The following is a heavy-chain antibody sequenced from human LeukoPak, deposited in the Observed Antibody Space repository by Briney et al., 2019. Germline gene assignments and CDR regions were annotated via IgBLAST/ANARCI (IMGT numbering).Heavy chain of an antibody. CDR1: GFSFSGYG. Sequence: GGSLRLSCAASGFSFSGYGMHWVRQVPGKGLEWVAFIRYVGITKFYIDSVKGRFAISRDNSKNTLSLQMNSLRTEDTAVYYCAALHTGTFVDYWGQGTLVTVSS. CDR2: IRYVGITK. V-gene: IGHV3-30*02. J-gene: IGHJ4*02. CDR3: AALHTGTFVDY. D-gene: IGHD4-17*01.